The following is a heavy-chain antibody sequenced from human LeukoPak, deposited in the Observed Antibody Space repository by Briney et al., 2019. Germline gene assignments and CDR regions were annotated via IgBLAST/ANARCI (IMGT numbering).Heavy chain of an antibody. V-gene: IGHV3-49*03. J-gene: IGHJ4*02. CDR3: TRDVVSSWYYPYYFDY. CDR2: IRSKAYGGTT. Sequence: PGGSLRLSCTASGFTFGDYAMSWFRQAPGKGLEWVGFIRSKAYGGTTEYAASVKGRFTISRDDSKSIAYLQMNSLKTEDTAVYYCTRDVVSSWYYPYYFDYWGQGTLVTVSS. D-gene: IGHD6-13*01. CDR1: GFTFGDYA.